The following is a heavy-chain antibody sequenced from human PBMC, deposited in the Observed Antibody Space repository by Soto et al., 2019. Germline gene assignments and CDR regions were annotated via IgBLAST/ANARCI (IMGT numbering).Heavy chain of an antibody. CDR2: IYYSGST. Sequence: SETLSLTCTVSGGSISSGDYYWSWIRQPPGKGLEWIGYIYYSGSTYYNPSLKSRVTISVDTSKNQFSLKLSSVTAADTAVYYCARVRELGNYNWFDPWGQGTLVTV. J-gene: IGHJ5*02. CDR1: GGSISSGDYY. V-gene: IGHV4-30-4*01. CDR3: ARVRELGNYNWFDP. D-gene: IGHD3-10*01.